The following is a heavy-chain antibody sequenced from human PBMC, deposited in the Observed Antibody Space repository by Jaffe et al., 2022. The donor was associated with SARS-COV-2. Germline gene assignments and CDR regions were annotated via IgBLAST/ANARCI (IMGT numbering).Heavy chain of an antibody. Sequence: QVQLVESGGGVVQPGRSLRVSCAGSGFTFSSFGMHWVRQAPGKGLEWVAIISYDGSNEYYADSVKGRFTISRDNSKNTLYLQVNSLRAEDTAVYFCAKDRYSGAAAGSLIDYWGQGTLVTVSS. D-gene: IGHD6-13*01. CDR1: GFTFSSFG. CDR3: AKDRYSGAAAGSLIDY. V-gene: IGHV3-30*18. J-gene: IGHJ4*02. CDR2: ISYDGSNE.